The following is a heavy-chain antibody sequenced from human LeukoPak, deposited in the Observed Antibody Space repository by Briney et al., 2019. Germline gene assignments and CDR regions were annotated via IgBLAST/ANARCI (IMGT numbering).Heavy chain of an antibody. J-gene: IGHJ5*02. Sequence: GGSLRLSCAASGFTVSSNYMSWVRQAPGKGLEWVSAISGSGGSTYYADSVKGRFTISRDNSKNTLYLQMNSLRAEDTAVYYCAKGTLSSGWYDNWFDPWGQGTLVTVSS. CDR2: ISGSGGST. V-gene: IGHV3-23*01. CDR1: GFTVSSNY. CDR3: AKGTLSSGWYDNWFDP. D-gene: IGHD6-19*01.